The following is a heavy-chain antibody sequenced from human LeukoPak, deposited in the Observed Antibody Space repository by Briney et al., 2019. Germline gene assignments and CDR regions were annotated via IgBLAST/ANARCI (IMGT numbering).Heavy chain of an antibody. CDR3: ARFSGVDRRVGWFDP. D-gene: IGHD2-8*01. V-gene: IGHV3-73*01. J-gene: IGHJ5*02. CDR2: VRSKADSYAT. CDR1: GFTFSGSA. Sequence: GGSLKLSCVASGFTFSGSAIHWVRQASGKGLEWVGRVRSKADSYATAHTASMKGRFIISRDDSKNTAYLQMNSLKTEDTAVYYCARFSGVDRRVGWFDPWGQGTLVTVSS.